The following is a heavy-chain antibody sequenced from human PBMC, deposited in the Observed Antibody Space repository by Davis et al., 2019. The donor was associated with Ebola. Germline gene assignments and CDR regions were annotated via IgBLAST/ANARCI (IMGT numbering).Heavy chain of an antibody. CDR1: GFTFSTYA. D-gene: IGHD4-17*01. J-gene: IGHJ4*02. V-gene: IGHV3-21*01. CDR2: ISSASSYI. CDR3: AGTTVTYFDY. Sequence: PGGSLRLSCAASGFTFSTYAMNWVRQAPGKRPEWVSSISSASSYIYYADSVKGRFTISRDNSKNTLYLQMNSLRAEDTAVYYCAGTTVTYFDYWGQGTLVTVSS.